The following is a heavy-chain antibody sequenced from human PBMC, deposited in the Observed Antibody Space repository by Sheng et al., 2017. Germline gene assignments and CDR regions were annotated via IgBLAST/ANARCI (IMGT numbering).Heavy chain of an antibody. CDR3: ARERPEVGYSSNGPWFDP. CDR1: GGSISSGSYY. CDR2: IYTSGST. Sequence: QVQLQESGPGLVKPSQTLSLTCTVSGGSISSGSYYWSWIRQPAGKGLEWIGRIYTSGSTNYNPSLKSRVTISVDTSKNQFSLKLSSVTAADTAVYYCARERPEVGYSSNGPWFDPVGPGEPWVHRLL. D-gene: IGHD6-13*01. J-gene: IGHJ5*02. V-gene: IGHV4-61*02.